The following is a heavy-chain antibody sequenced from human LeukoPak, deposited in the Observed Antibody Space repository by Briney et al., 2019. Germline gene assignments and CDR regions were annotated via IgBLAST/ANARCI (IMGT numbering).Heavy chain of an antibody. D-gene: IGHD3-10*01. CDR1: GGSISEHY. J-gene: IGHJ6*02. CDR3: ARERVEGSGLGSYYHYGMDV. V-gene: IGHV4-59*11. Sequence: SETLSLTCTVSGGSISEHYWSWIRQPPGKGLEWIGHIYYSGSTDYSPSLKSRGTISVDTSKNQFSLKLTSVTAADTAVYYCARERVEGSGLGSYYHYGMDVWGQGTTVTVSS. CDR2: IYYSGST.